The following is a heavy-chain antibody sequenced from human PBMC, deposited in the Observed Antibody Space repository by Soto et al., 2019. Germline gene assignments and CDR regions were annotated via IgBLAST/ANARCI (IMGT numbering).Heavy chain of an antibody. CDR3: AGRLTTVSVYYYYGMDV. CDR2: ISGSGSST. D-gene: IGHD4-4*01. V-gene: IGHV3-23*01. CDR1: GFTFSSYS. Sequence: GGSLRLSCAASGFTFSSYSMNWVRQAPGKGLEWVSAISGSGSSTYYADSVKGRFTISRDNSKNTLYLQMNSLRAEDTAVYYCAGRLTTVSVYYYYGMDVWGQGTTVTVSS. J-gene: IGHJ6*02.